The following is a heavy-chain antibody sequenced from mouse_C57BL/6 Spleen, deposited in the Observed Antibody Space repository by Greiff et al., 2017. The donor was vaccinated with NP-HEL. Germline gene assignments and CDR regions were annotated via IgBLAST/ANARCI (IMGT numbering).Heavy chain of an antibody. J-gene: IGHJ1*03. CDR1: GFSLTSYG. CDR3: AIYYGSSQYWYFDV. Sequence: VKLVESGPGLVQPSQSLSITCTVSGFSLTSYGVHWVRQSPGKGLEWLGVIWRGGSTDYNAAFMSRLSITKDNSKSQVFFKMNSLQADDTAIYYCAIYYGSSQYWYFDVWGTGTTVTVSS. D-gene: IGHD1-1*01. CDR2: IWRGGST. V-gene: IGHV2-5*01.